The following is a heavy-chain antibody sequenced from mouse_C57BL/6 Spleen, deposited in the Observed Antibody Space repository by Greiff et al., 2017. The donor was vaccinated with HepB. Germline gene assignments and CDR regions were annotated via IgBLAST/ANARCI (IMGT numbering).Heavy chain of an antibody. CDR3: AREGLRTTLVATNFDY. D-gene: IGHD1-1*01. V-gene: IGHV1-52*01. J-gene: IGHJ2*01. Sequence: QVQLQQSGAELVRPGSSVKLSCKASGYTFTSYWMHWVKQRPIQGLEWIGNIDPSDSETHYNQKFKDNATLTVDKSSTTAYMQLSSLTSEDSAVYYCAREGLRTTLVATNFDYWGQGTTLTVSS. CDR1: GYTFTSYW. CDR2: IDPSDSET.